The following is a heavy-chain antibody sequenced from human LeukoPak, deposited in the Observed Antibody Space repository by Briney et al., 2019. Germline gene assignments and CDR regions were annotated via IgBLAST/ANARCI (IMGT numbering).Heavy chain of an antibody. D-gene: IGHD2-2*01. Sequence: GGSLRLSCAASGFTFDDYGMSWVRQAPGKGLEWVSGINWNGGSTGYADSVKGRFTISRDNAKNSLYLQMNSLRAEDTAVYYCARKRTSLYGMDVWGQGTTVTVSS. CDR2: INWNGGST. CDR1: GFTFDDYG. J-gene: IGHJ6*02. CDR3: ARKRTSLYGMDV. V-gene: IGHV3-20*04.